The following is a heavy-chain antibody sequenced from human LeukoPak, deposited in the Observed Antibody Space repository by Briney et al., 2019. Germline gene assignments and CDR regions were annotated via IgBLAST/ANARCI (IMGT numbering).Heavy chain of an antibody. D-gene: IGHD5-12*01. V-gene: IGHV4-34*01. CDR3: ARARPTYLWLRPYYFDY. CDR1: GGPFSGYY. CDR2: INHSGST. J-gene: IGHJ4*02. Sequence: KPSETLSLTCAVYGGPFSGYYWSWIRQPPGKGLEWIGEINHSGSTNYNPSLKSRVTISVDTSKNQFSLKLSSVTAADTAVYYCARARPTYLWLRPYYFDYWGQGTLVTVSS.